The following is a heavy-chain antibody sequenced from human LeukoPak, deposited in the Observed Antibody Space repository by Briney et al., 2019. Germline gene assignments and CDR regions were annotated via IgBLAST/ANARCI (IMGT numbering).Heavy chain of an antibody. Sequence: AGGSLRLSCAASGFTFSSHSINWVRQAPGKGLEWVSYISSGGTSIYYADSVKGRFTIFRDDAKKLAFLQMNSLRVDDTALYYCANSDDYGDYEFGYWGQGTLVTVSS. D-gene: IGHD4-17*01. CDR2: ISSGGTSI. J-gene: IGHJ4*02. CDR3: ANSDDYGDYEFGY. CDR1: GFTFSSHS. V-gene: IGHV3-48*04.